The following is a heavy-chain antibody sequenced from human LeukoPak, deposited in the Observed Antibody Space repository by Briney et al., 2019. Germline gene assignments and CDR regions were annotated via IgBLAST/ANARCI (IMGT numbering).Heavy chain of an antibody. V-gene: IGHV1-2*02. CDR3: ARAQGYFDP. CDR1: GYTFTGHY. CDR2: INPNSGGT. Sequence: GASVKVSCRASGYTFTGHYMHWVRQAPGQGLEWMGWINPNSGGTNYAQKFQGRVTMTRDTSINTAYMELSSLRSDDTAVYYCARAQGYFDPWGQGTLVTVSS. J-gene: IGHJ4*02.